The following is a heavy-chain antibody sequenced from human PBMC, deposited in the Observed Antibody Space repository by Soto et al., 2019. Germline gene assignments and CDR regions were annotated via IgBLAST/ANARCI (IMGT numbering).Heavy chain of an antibody. CDR1: GYTFTSYY. Sequence: ASVKVSCKASGYTFTSYYMHWVRQAPGQGLEWIGIINPSGGSTSYAQKFQGRVTMTRDTSTSTVYMELSSLRSEDTAVYYCARVSMTTVTTYYYYGMDVWGQGTTVTVSS. CDR3: ARVSMTTVTTYYYYGMDV. D-gene: IGHD4-17*01. CDR2: INPSGGST. V-gene: IGHV1-46*01. J-gene: IGHJ6*02.